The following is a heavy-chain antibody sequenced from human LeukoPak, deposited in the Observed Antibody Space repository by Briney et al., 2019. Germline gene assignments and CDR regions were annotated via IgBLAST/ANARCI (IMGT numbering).Heavy chain of an antibody. CDR1: GFTFDDYT. J-gene: IGHJ3*01. D-gene: IGHD4-11*01. V-gene: IGHV3-74*03. CDR2: INRDGSST. Sequence: GGSLRLSCAASGFTFDDYTMHWVRQAPGKGLVWVSHINRDGSSTTYADSVKGRFTISRDNAKNSLYLQMNSLRAEDTAVYYCARDWYNNSDAFDLWGQGTMVTVSS. CDR3: ARDWYNNSDAFDL.